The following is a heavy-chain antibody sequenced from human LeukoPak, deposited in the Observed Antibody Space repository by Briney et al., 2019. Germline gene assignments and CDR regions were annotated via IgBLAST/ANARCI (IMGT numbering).Heavy chain of an antibody. CDR2: ISYDGSNK. CDR3: ARGEVPATASDY. V-gene: IGHV3-30*04. D-gene: IGHD2-2*01. CDR1: GFTFSSYA. Sequence: GGSLRLSCAASGFTFSSYAMHWVRQAPGRGLEWVAVISYDGSNKYYADSVKGRFTISRDNSKNTLYLQMNSLRAEGTAVYYCARGEVPATASDYWGQGTLVTVSS. J-gene: IGHJ4*02.